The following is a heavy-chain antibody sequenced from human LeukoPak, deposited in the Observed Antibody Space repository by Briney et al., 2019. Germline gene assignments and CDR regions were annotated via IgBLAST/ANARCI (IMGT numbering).Heavy chain of an antibody. CDR2: IYYSGST. J-gene: IGHJ4*02. V-gene: IGHV4-39*01. CDR3: VRRITMVRGVMWDTFDY. CDR1: GGSISSSSYY. Sequence: TPSETLSLTCTVSGGSISSSSYYWGWIRQPPGKGLEWIGSIYYSGSTYYNPSLKGRVTISVDTSKNQFSLKLSSVTAADTAVYYCVRRITMVRGVMWDTFDYWGQGTLVTASS. D-gene: IGHD3-10*01.